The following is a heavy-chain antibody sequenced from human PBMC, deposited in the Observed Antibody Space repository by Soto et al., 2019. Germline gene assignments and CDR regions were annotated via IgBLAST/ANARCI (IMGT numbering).Heavy chain of an antibody. CDR3: ARDRDDYGSGNYYNSIDF. CDR1: GGIFSTYA. D-gene: IGHD3-10*01. CDR2: IIPIFGTP. Sequence: QVQLVQSGAEVKKPGSSVKVSCKASGGIFSTYAISCLRQAPVQGLEWMGGIIPIFGTPNYAQRFQGRVIITADESTSTAYMELSRLRSEDTAVYYCARDRDDYGSGNYYNSIDFWGQGTLVTVS. J-gene: IGHJ4*02. V-gene: IGHV1-69*01.